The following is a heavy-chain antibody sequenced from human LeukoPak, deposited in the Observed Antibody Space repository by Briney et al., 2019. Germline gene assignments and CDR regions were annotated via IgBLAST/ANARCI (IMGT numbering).Heavy chain of an antibody. J-gene: IGHJ4*02. V-gene: IGHV3-53*01. CDR1: GFTVSSNY. CDR2: IYSSAYT. CDR3: ARGRPGHYFDY. Sequence: GGSLRLSCAVSGFTVSSNYVIWVRQAPGKGLEWVSVIYSSAYTYYTDSVKGRFTISRDNTKNTVYLQMNSLRAEDTAIYYCARGRPGHYFDYWGQGTLVTVSS.